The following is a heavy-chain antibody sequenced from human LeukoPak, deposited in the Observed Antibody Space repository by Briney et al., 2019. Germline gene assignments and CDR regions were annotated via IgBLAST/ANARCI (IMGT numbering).Heavy chain of an antibody. CDR3: ARGRITMVRGVYYYYYYMDV. Sequence: SETLSLTCTVSGGSISGYYWSWIRQPPGKGLEWIGEINHSGSTNYNPSLKSRVTISVDTSKNQFSLKLSSVTAADTAVYYCARGRITMVRGVYYYYYYMDVWGKGTTVTVSS. V-gene: IGHV4-34*01. CDR2: INHSGST. D-gene: IGHD3-10*01. J-gene: IGHJ6*03. CDR1: GGSISGYY.